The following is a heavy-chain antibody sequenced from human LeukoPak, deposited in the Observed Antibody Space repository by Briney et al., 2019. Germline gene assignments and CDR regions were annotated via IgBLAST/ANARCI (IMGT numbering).Heavy chain of an antibody. J-gene: IGHJ3*02. CDR3: ARDPYSGGWHDAFDI. D-gene: IGHD6-19*01. Sequence: GGSLRLSCAASGFTFSSYSMNWVRQAPGKGLEWVSSISSSSSYIYYADSVKGRFTISRDNAKNSLYLQMNSLRAEDTAVYYCARDPYSGGWHDAFDIWGQGTMVTVSS. CDR2: ISSSSSYI. CDR1: GFTFSSYS. V-gene: IGHV3-21*01.